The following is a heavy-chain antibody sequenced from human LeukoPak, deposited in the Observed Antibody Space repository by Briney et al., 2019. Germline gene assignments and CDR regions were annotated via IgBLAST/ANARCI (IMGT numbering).Heavy chain of an antibody. Sequence: PGGSLRLSCLTSGFTLSTNAMSWVRQAPGKGLEWVSGISGSGVNTYYADSVKGRFTTSRDNSRNSLYLQMNSLRAEDTAVYYCAKEGGSGSGSYAYFDYWGQGTLVTVSS. V-gene: IGHV3-23*01. D-gene: IGHD1-26*01. CDR1: GFTLSTNA. CDR3: AKEGGSGSGSYAYFDY. CDR2: ISGSGVNT. J-gene: IGHJ4*02.